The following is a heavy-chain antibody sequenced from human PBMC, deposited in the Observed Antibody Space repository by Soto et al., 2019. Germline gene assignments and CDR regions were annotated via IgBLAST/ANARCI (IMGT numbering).Heavy chain of an antibody. CDR1: GYTFTSYG. CDR2: ISAYNGNT. Sequence: ASVKVSCKASGYTFTSYGISWVRQAPGQGLEWMGWISAYNGNTNYAQKLQGRVTMTTDTSTSTAYMELRSLRSDDTAVYYCARDQAWGYSSSSLDIWGQGTMVTVSS. V-gene: IGHV1-18*01. J-gene: IGHJ3*02. CDR3: ARDQAWGYSSSSLDI. D-gene: IGHD6-13*01.